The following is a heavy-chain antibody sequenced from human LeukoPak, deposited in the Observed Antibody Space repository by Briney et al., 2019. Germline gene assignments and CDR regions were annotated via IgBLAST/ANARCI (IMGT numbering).Heavy chain of an antibody. V-gene: IGHV1-2*02. Sequence: ASVKVSCKVSGYTLTELSMHWVRQAPGKGLEWMGWINPNSGGTNYAQKFQGRVTMTRDTSISTAYMELSRLRSDDTAVYYCVRNQNDYIILTGNYRGGVDYWGQGTLVTVSS. CDR2: INPNSGGT. D-gene: IGHD3-9*01. CDR1: GYTLTELS. J-gene: IGHJ4*02. CDR3: VRNQNDYIILTGNYRGGVDY.